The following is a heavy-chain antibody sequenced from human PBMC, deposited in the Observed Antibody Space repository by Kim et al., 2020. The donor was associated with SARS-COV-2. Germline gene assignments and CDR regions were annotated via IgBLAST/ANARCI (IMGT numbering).Heavy chain of an antibody. CDR3: AKPYYYGLGSFPGSLQM. Sequence: GGSLRLSCATSRFNFSNYAMTWVRQAPGKGLEWVSRISESGTNTFYADSVKGRFTISRDNSKKTLYLQMSSLRADDTAVYYCAKPYYYGLGSFPGSLQMWGEETMGTVSP. V-gene: IGHV3-23*01. CDR2: ISESGTNT. J-gene: IGHJ3*01. D-gene: IGHD3-10*01. CDR1: RFNFSNYA.